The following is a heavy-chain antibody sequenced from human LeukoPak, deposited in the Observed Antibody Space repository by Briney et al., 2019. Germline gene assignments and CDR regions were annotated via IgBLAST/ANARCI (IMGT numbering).Heavy chain of an antibody. J-gene: IGHJ4*02. Sequence: PGVSLRLSCAASGFTFSDHYMDWVRQAPGKGLEWIARIRSKANSYTTEYDASVKGRFTISRDDSQNSLYLQMNSLKTEDTAVYYCVREYSDTSHYYTYFDYWGQGTLVTVSS. CDR1: GFTFSDHY. V-gene: IGHV3-72*01. CDR3: VREYSDTSHYYTYFDY. D-gene: IGHD3-22*01. CDR2: IRSKANSYTT.